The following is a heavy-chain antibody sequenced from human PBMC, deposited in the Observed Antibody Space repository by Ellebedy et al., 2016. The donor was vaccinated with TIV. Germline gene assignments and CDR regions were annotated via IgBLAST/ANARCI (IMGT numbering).Heavy chain of an antibody. CDR3: ARRARGPFDY. V-gene: IGHV3-66*04. CDR2: IYSGGST. Sequence: GGSLRLSCAASGFTFSSYAMSWVRQAPGKGLEWVSVIYSGGSTYYADSVKGRFTISRDNSKNTLYLQMNSLRAEDTAVYYCARRARGPFDYWGQGTLVTVSS. CDR1: GFTFSSYA. J-gene: IGHJ4*02.